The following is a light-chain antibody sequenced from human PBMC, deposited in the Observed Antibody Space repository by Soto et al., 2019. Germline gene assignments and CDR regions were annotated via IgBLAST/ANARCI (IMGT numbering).Light chain of an antibody. J-gene: IGKJ1*01. CDR2: AAS. Sequence: DVRISQSPSSVSASVGDRVIITCRASQDIRIDLGWYQQKPGKAPKRLIYAASSLQTGVPSRFSGSGSGTEFTLTISSLQPEDFATYFCLQHKTYPQTFGQGTKVDIK. CDR3: LQHKTYPQT. V-gene: IGKV1-17*01. CDR1: QDIRID.